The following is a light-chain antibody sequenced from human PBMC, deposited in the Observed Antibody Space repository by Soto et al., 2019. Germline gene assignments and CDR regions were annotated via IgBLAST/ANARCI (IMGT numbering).Light chain of an antibody. CDR3: QKYDIAPRT. Sequence: EIVLTQSPGTLSLSPGERATLSCRASQSVSSSYLAWYQQKPGQAPRLLIYGASSRATGIPDRFSGSGSGTDFTLTISSLQPEDVATYYCQKYDIAPRTFGGGTRVEIK. V-gene: IGKV3-20*01. CDR2: GAS. J-gene: IGKJ4*01. CDR1: QSVSSSY.